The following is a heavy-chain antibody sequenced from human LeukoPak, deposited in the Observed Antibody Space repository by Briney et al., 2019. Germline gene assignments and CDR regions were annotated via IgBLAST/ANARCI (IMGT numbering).Heavy chain of an antibody. CDR1: GFTFSSYA. V-gene: IGHV3-30-3*01. D-gene: IGHD3-3*01. J-gene: IGHJ6*02. Sequence: PGRSLRLSCAASGFTFSSYAMPWVRQAPGKGLEWVAVISYDGSNKYYADSVKGRFTISRDNSKNTLYLQMNSLRAEDTAVYYCARVPYDFWSGYYTNYYYYGMDVWGQGTTVTVSS. CDR3: ARVPYDFWSGYYTNYYYYGMDV. CDR2: ISYDGSNK.